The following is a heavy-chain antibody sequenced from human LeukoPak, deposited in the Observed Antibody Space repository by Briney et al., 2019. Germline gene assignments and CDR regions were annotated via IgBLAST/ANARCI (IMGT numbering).Heavy chain of an antibody. V-gene: IGHV3-21*01. CDR2: ISSSSSYI. CDR1: GFTFSSYS. J-gene: IGHJ4*02. CDR3: ARDSVVVAATNFDY. D-gene: IGHD2-15*01. Sequence: GGSLRLSCAASGFTFSSYSMNWVRQAPGKGLEWVSSISSSSSYIYYADSVKGRFTISRDNAKNSLYLQMNSLRAEDTAVYYCARDSVVVAATNFDYWGQGTLVSVFS.